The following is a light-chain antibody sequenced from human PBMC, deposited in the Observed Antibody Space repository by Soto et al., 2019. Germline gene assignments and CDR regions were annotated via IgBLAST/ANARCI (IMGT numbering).Light chain of an antibody. CDR3: TSFTSDNLYV. Sequence: QSVLTQPASVSGSPGQSITISCTGTSSDFGGYNYVSWYQQYPGKVPKLLIYHVSNRPSGVSNRFSGSKSGNTASLTISGLQAEDEADYFCTSFTSDNLYVFGTGP. J-gene: IGLJ1*01. CDR2: HVS. V-gene: IGLV2-14*03. CDR1: SSDFGGYNY.